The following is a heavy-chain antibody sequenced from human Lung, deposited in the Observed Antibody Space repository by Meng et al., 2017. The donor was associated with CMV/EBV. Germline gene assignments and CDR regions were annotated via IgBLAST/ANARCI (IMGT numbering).Heavy chain of an antibody. CDR3: ARAWAEYCSGGSCYGAFDV. J-gene: IGHJ3*01. CDR1: EATVPNYW. D-gene: IGHD2-15*01. Sequence: GGSLRLXXVASEATVPNYWMSWVRQAPGKGLEWVANIKKDGSEKYYVDSVKGRFTISRDNAKNSLYLQMNSPRVEDTAVYYCARAWAEYCSGGSCYGAFDVWGQGTMVTVSS. CDR2: IKKDGSEK. V-gene: IGHV3-7*01.